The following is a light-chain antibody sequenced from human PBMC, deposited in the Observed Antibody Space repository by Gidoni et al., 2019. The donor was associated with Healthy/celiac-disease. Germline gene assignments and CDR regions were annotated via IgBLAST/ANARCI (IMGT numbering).Light chain of an antibody. V-gene: IGKV1-8*01. J-gene: IGKJ1*01. CDR2: SAS. CDR3: QQYYRYPRT. Sequence: AIRITQSPSSLSASTGDRVTITCRASQGISSYLAWYQQKPGKAPKLLIYSASTLQSGVPSRFSGSGSGTDFTLTISCLQSEDFATYSCQQYYRYPRTFXQXTKVEIK. CDR1: QGISSY.